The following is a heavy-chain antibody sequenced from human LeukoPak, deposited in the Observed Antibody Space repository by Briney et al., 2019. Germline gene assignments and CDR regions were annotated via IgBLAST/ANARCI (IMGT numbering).Heavy chain of an antibody. D-gene: IGHD2-15*01. CDR3: ARGNSIVVVVAADYYGMDV. CDR2: ISAYNGNT. CDR1: GYTFTSYG. J-gene: IGHJ6*02. V-gene: IGHV1-18*01. Sequence: ASVKVSCKASGYTFTSYGISWVRQAPGQGLEWMGWISAYNGNTNYAQKLQGRVTMTTDTSTSTAYMELRSLRSDDTAVYYCARGNSIVVVVAADYYGMDVWGQGTTVTVSS.